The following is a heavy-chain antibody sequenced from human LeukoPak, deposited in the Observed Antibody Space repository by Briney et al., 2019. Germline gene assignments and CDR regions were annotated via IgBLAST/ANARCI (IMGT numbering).Heavy chain of an antibody. CDR1: GFTFSSYS. CDR2: ISSSSSYI. J-gene: IGHJ6*03. Sequence: GGSLRLSCAASGFTFSSYSMNWVRQAPGKGLEWVSSISSSSSYIYYADSVKGRFTISRDNAKNSLYLQMNSLRAEDTAVYYCARVPLSYYGPGSYMDVWGKGTTVTVSS. CDR3: ARVPLSYYGPGSYMDV. V-gene: IGHV3-21*01. D-gene: IGHD3-10*01.